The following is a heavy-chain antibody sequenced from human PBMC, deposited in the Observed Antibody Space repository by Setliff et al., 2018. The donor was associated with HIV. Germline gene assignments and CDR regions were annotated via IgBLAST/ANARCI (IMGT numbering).Heavy chain of an antibody. J-gene: IGHJ3*02. Sequence: SSETLSLTCTVSGGSISSYYWSWIRQPPGKGLEWIGYIYYSGSTNYNPSLKSRVTISVDTSKNQFSLKLSSVTAADTAVYYCAREGRDDYVWGSYRGAFDIWGRGTMVTVSS. D-gene: IGHD3-16*02. CDR2: IYYSGST. CDR3: AREGRDDYVWGSYRGAFDI. CDR1: GGSISSYY. V-gene: IGHV4-59*01.